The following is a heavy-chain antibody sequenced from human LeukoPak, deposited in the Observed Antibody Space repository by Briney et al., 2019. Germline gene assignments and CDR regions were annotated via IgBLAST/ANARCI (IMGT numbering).Heavy chain of an antibody. Sequence: PGGSLRLSCAPSGFTFSNYEMNWVRQAPGKGLEGVSFISSSGVLIYYADSVKGRFTISRDNAKNSLYLQLNSLRVEDTAVYYCARVSGSGWHFDYWGQGSLVTVSS. V-gene: IGHV3-48*03. CDR2: ISSSGVLI. J-gene: IGHJ4*02. D-gene: IGHD6-19*01. CDR3: ARVSGSGWHFDY. CDR1: GFTFSNYE.